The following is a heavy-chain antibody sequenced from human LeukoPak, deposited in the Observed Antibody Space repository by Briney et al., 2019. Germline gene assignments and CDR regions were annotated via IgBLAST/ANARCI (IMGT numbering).Heavy chain of an antibody. CDR1: GGSISSGDYS. J-gene: IGHJ5*02. D-gene: IGHD3-10*01. V-gene: IGHV4-30-4*07. CDR3: ARSQFYGSGSYQGRWFDP. Sequence: SSETLSLTCAVSGGSISSGDYSWSWIRQPPGKGLEWIGNIYYSGSTYHNPSLKSRVNISVDTSKNQFSLKLTSVTAADTAVYYCARSQFYGSGSYQGRWFDPWGQGTLVTVSS. CDR2: IYYSGST.